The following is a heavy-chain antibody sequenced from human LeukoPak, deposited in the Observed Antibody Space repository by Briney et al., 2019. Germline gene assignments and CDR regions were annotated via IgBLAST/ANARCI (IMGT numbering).Heavy chain of an antibody. V-gene: IGHV1-2*02. D-gene: IGHD2-2*01. J-gene: IGHJ5*02. CDR3: ARKEYCSSTSCYHNWFDP. Sequence: ASVKVSCKASGYTFTGYYMHWVRQAPGQGLEWMGWINPNSGGTNYAQKFQGRVTMTRDTSISTAYMELSRLRSDDTAVYYCARKEYCSSTSCYHNWFDPWGQGTPVTVSS. CDR1: GYTFTGYY. CDR2: INPNSGGT.